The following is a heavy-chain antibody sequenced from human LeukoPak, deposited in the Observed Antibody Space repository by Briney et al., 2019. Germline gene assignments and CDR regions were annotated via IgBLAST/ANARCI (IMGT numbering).Heavy chain of an antibody. CDR2: ISGSGGST. Sequence: GGSPRLSCAASGFTFSSYGMSWVRQAPGKGLEWVSAISGSGGSTYYADPVKGRFTISRDNSKNTLYLQMNSLRAEDTAVYYCAKDWDQLLYYFDYWGQGTLVTVSS. CDR1: GFTFSSYG. V-gene: IGHV3-23*01. J-gene: IGHJ4*02. CDR3: AKDWDQLLYYFDY. D-gene: IGHD2-2*01.